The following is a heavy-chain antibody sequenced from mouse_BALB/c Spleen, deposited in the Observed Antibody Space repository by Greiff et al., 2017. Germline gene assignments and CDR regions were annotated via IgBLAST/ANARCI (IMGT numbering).Heavy chain of an antibody. Sequence: EVQLQQSGPELVKPGASVKMSCKASGYTFTSYVMHWVKQKPGQGLEWIGYINPYNDGTKYNEKFKGKATLTSDKSSSTAYMELSSLTSEDSAVYYCASMITGYAMDYWGQGTSVTVSS. J-gene: IGHJ4*01. CDR1: GYTFTSYV. CDR2: INPYNDGT. V-gene: IGHV1-14*01. CDR3: ASMITGYAMDY. D-gene: IGHD2-4*01.